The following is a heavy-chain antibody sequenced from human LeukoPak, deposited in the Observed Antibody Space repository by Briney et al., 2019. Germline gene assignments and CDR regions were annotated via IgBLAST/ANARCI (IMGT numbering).Heavy chain of an antibody. Sequence: GGSLRLSCAASGFTFSNYEMNWVRQAPGKGLEWVSFISGSAATIYYADSVQGRFTISRDNARNSLYLQMSSLRAEDTAVYYCARMTTVTHYWGQGTLVTVSS. V-gene: IGHV3-48*03. CDR3: ARMTTVTHY. CDR2: ISGSAATI. J-gene: IGHJ4*02. D-gene: IGHD4-17*01. CDR1: GFTFSNYE.